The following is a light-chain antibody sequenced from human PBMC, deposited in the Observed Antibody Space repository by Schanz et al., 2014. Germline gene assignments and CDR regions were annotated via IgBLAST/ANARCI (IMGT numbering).Light chain of an antibody. J-gene: IGKJ1*01. Sequence: DIVLTQSPDTLSSSPGERATLSCRTSRSISSSYLAWYQQKPGQAPRLLIYGASSRATGIPDRFSGSGSGTDFTLTISRLEPEDFAVYYCQHYSMSPLFGQGTKVEIK. CDR3: QHYSMSPL. CDR1: RSISSSY. CDR2: GAS. V-gene: IGKV3-20*01.